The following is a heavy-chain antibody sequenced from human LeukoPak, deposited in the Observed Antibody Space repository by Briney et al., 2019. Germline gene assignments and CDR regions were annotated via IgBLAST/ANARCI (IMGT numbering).Heavy chain of an antibody. V-gene: IGHV3-7*05. J-gene: IGHJ3*02. CDR2: IRHDGSEK. D-gene: IGHD3-10*01. CDR3: ARDGMGVIKAFDI. Sequence: GGSLRLSCAASGFTFSSYWMSWVRQVTGKGLEWVANIRHDGSEKYFVDSVKGRFTISRDNAKNSLYLQMNSLRAEETAVYYCARDGMGVIKAFDIWGQGTMVTVSS. CDR1: GFTFSSYW.